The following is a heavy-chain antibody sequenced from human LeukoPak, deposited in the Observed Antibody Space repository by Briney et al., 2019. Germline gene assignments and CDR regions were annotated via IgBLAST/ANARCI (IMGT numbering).Heavy chain of an antibody. Sequence: ASVKVSCKASGYTFTSYDMRWVRQAPGQGLEWMGIINPSGGSTSYAQKFQGRVTMTRDTSTSTVYMELSSLRSEDTAVYYCARENTMVRGPRGWFDPWGQGTLVTVSS. D-gene: IGHD3-10*01. CDR2: INPSGGST. CDR3: ARENTMVRGPRGWFDP. V-gene: IGHV1-46*01. J-gene: IGHJ5*02. CDR1: GYTFTSYD.